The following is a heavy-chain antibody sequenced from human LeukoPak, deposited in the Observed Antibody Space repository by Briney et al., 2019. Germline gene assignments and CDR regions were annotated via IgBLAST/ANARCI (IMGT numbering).Heavy chain of an antibody. V-gene: IGHV3-23*01. J-gene: IGHJ4*02. Sequence: GGSLRLSCAASGFTLSSYAMGWVRQAPGKGLEWVSAISGNGDTYYADSVKGRFTISRDNSKNTLYLQMNSLRDEDTAVFYCARSRYDYIWGIDYWGQGTLVTISS. CDR3: ARSRYDYIWGIDY. CDR2: ISGNGDT. CDR1: GFTLSSYA. D-gene: IGHD3-16*01.